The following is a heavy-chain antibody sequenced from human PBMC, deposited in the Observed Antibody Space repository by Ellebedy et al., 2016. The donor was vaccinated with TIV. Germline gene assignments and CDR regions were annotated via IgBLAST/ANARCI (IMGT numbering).Heavy chain of an antibody. Sequence: AASVKVSCKASGYTFTNYGISWVRQAPGQGLEWMGWFSGYNGNTYSAQKLQGRVTMTTDTSTSTAYMELRSLRSDDTAVYYCARFMDGDYEDYWGQGALVTVSS. D-gene: IGHD4-17*01. V-gene: IGHV1-18*04. CDR3: ARFMDGDYEDY. J-gene: IGHJ4*02. CDR1: GYTFTNYG. CDR2: FSGYNGNT.